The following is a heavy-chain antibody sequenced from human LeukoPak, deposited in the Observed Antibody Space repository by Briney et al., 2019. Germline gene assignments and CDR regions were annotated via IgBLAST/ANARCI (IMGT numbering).Heavy chain of an antibody. CDR2: ISGSGGAT. CDR1: GFTFNNYA. CDR3: AKALGGIVVTASDY. D-gene: IGHD5-12*01. J-gene: IGHJ4*02. V-gene: IGHV3-23*01. Sequence: GGSLRLSCAASGFTFNNYAMSWVRQAPGKGLEWVSAISGSGGATYFADSVKGRFTISRDNSKNTLYLQMHSLRAEDTAVYYCAKALGGIVVTASDYWGQGTLVTVSS.